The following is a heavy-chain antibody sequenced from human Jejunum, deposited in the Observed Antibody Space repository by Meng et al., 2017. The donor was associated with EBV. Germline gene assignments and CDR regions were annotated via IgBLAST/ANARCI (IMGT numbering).Heavy chain of an antibody. J-gene: IGHJ4*02. CDR1: GGSISSGGYS. CDR3: ARGAYFDY. CDR2: IYYSGSA. V-gene: IGHV4-30-2*01. Sequence: QVPPQESRSGLVKPSETLSLTCAVSGGSISSGGYSWHWIRQPPGKGLQWIGYIYYSGSAFYNPSLKSRVTLSVDRSKNQFSLNLSSVTAADTAVYYCARGAYFDYWGQGTLVTVSS.